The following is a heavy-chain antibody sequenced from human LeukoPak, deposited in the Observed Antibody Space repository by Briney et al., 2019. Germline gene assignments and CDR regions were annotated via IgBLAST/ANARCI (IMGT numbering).Heavy chain of an antibody. CDR1: GGSISSGGYY. CDR2: IYYSGST. J-gene: IGHJ4*02. D-gene: IGHD6-6*01. Sequence: PSETLSLTCTVSGGSISSGGYYWSWIRQHPGKGLEWIGYIYYSGSTYYNPSLKSRVTISVDTSKNQFSLKLSSVTAADTAVYYCAREGWSSSSSVDYWGQGTLVTVSS. V-gene: IGHV4-31*03. CDR3: AREGWSSSSSVDY.